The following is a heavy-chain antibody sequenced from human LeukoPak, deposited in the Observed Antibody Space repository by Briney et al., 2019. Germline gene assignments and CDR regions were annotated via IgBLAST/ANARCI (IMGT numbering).Heavy chain of an antibody. J-gene: IGHJ4*02. Sequence: AASVKVSCKASGYTFTSYGISWVRQAPGQGLEWMGWISAYNGNTNYAQKLQGRVTMTTDTSTSTAYMELRSLRSEDTAVYYCARAGKVGATTGVRTKKYYFDYWGQGTLVTVSS. CDR2: ISAYNGNT. D-gene: IGHD1-26*01. CDR1: GYTFTSYG. CDR3: ARAGKVGATTGVRTKKYYFDY. V-gene: IGHV1-18*01.